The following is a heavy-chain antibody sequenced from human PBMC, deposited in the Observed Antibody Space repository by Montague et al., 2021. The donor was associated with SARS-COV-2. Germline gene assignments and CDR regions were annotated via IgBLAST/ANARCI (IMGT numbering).Heavy chain of an antibody. CDR3: ARHPQH. V-gene: IGHV4-39*01. CDR2: IYYTGST. J-gene: IGHJ1*01. CDR1: GGSISNSVYY. Sequence: SETLSLTCTVSGGSISNSVYYWGWVRQPPGKGLEWIGSIYYTGSTYYNPSLKSRPTISVDTSENQFSLNLRSMTAADTAVYYCARHPQHWGQGTLVTVSS.